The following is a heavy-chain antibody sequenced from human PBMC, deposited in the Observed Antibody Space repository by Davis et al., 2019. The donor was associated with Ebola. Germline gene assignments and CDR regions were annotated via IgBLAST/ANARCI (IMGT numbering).Heavy chain of an antibody. Sequence: GESLKISCAASGFTFTSYAMSWVRQAPGKGLEWVSYISSSGSTIYYADSVKGRFTISRDNAKNSLYLQMNSLRAEDTAVYYCARGIVVVVAATRGSWFDPWGQGTLVTVSS. J-gene: IGHJ5*02. CDR2: ISSSGSTI. D-gene: IGHD2-15*01. CDR1: GFTFTSYA. V-gene: IGHV3-48*04. CDR3: ARGIVVVVAATRGSWFDP.